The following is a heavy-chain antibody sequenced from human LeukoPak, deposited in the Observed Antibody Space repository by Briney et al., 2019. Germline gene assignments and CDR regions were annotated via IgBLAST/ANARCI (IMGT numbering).Heavy chain of an antibody. J-gene: IGHJ4*02. CDR3: ARDRGDSIVGSDFDS. Sequence: GGSLRLSCVGSGFTFGNYAMNWVRQAPGRGLEWVSFIDIWNSPMYYGASVRGRFTISRDNAKNSVFLQMNSLRAEDTAVYYCARDRGDSIVGSDFDSWGQGTLVTVSS. CDR2: IDIWNSPM. D-gene: IGHD1-26*01. CDR1: GFTFGNYA. V-gene: IGHV3-48*01.